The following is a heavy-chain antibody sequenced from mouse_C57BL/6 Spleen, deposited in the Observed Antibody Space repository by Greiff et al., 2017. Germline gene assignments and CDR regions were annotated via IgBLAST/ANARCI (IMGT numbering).Heavy chain of an antibody. V-gene: IGHV1-64*01. CDR1: SYTFTSYW. Sequence: QVELQQPGAEQVKPGAPVKLCCKASSYTFTSYWMHWVKRRPGQGLVWIGMIHPNCGSTDYNEKFQSKATLTLDKSSSTAYMQLSSITSQDSAVYYCAAAWAYWAQGTPVTVSA. CDR3: AAAWAY. CDR2: IHPNCGST. J-gene: IGHJ3*01.